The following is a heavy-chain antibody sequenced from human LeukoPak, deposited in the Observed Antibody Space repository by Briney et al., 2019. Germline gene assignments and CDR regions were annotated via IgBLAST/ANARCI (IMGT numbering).Heavy chain of an antibody. D-gene: IGHD3-22*01. J-gene: IGHJ3*02. V-gene: IGHV3-11*04. CDR3: ARIDSSGYFYPVDAFDI. Sequence: PGGSLRLSCAASGFTFSDYYMSWIRQAPGKGLEWVSYISSSGSTIYYADSVKGRFTISRDNAKNSLYLQMNSLRAEDTAVYYCARIDSSGYFYPVDAFDIWGQGTMVTVSS. CDR1: GFTFSDYY. CDR2: ISSSGSTI.